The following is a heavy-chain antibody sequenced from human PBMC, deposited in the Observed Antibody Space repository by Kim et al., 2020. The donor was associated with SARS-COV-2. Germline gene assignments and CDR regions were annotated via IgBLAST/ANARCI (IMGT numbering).Heavy chain of an antibody. V-gene: IGHV3-30*18. CDR2: ISYDGSNK. J-gene: IGHJ6*02. D-gene: IGHD5-12*01. CDR3: AKGLRGGMDV. CDR1: GFTFSSYG. Sequence: GRSLRLSCAASGFTFSSYGMHWVRQAPGKGLEWVAVISYDGSNKYYADSVKGRFTISRDNSKNTLYLQMNSLRAEDTAVYYCAKGLRGGMDVWGQGTTVT.